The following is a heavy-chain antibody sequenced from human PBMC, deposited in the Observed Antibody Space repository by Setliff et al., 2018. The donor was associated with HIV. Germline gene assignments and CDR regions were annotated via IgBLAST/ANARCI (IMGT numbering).Heavy chain of an antibody. Sequence: GSLRLSCEASGFTFRSYWVSWVRQAPGKGLEWVAAISPDGNEIHYVDSVRGRFTISRDNAKNSLYLQMNSLRAEDTAVYYCARDWGEYYDSSGFSYWGQGTLVTVSS. J-gene: IGHJ4*02. V-gene: IGHV3-7*01. CDR1: GFTFRSYW. D-gene: IGHD3-22*01. CDR2: ISPDGNEI. CDR3: ARDWGEYYDSSGFSY.